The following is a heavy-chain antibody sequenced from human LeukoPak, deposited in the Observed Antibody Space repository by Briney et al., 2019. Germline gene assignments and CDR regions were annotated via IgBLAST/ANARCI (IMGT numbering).Heavy chain of an antibody. J-gene: IGHJ4*02. Sequence: PSETLSLTCTVSGGSFSSGGYYWSWIRQPPGKGLEWIGYIYHSGSTYYNPPLKSRVTISVDRSKNQFSLKLSSVTAADTAVYYCARATPHCSSTSCYTPQYYFDYWGQGTLVTVSS. CDR2: IYHSGST. D-gene: IGHD2-2*02. CDR3: ARATPHCSSTSCYTPQYYFDY. V-gene: IGHV4-30-2*01. CDR1: GGSFSSGGYY.